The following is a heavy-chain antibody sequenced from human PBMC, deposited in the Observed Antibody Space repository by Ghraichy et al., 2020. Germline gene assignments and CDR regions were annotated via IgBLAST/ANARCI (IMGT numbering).Heavy chain of an antibody. CDR3: AKWRVSGSYYEGNDY. V-gene: IGHV5-51*01. CDR1: GYSFTNYW. Sequence: GESLNISCKGSGYSFTNYWIGWVRQMPGKGLEWMGIIYPGDSDTRHSPSFQGQVTISADKSISTAYLQWSSLKASDTAMYYCAKWRVSGSYYEGNDYWGQGTLLTVSS. CDR2: IYPGDSDT. D-gene: IGHD1-26*01. J-gene: IGHJ4*02.